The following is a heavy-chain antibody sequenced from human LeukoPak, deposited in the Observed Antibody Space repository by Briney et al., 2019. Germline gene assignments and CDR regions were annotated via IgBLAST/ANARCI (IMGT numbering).Heavy chain of an antibody. Sequence: PGGSRRLSCAASGFTVSSNYMSWVRQAPGKGLEWVSVIYSGGSTYYADSVKGRFTISRDNSKNTLYLQMNSLRAEDTAVYYCARDSCSGGSCHYYYYYGMDVWGQGTTVTVSS. J-gene: IGHJ6*02. CDR3: ARDSCSGGSCHYYYYYGMDV. D-gene: IGHD2-15*01. V-gene: IGHV3-66*01. CDR2: IYSGGST. CDR1: GFTVSSNY.